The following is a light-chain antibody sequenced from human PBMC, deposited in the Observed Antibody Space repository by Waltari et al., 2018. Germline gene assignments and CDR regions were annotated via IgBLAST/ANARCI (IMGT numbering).Light chain of an antibody. Sequence: SYVVTQSPSVSAAPGETARTPCGGDNLGSKSEHWCQQRPGQAPVLVISYDSDRPSGIPERFSGYNSGNTATLTSSWVEADDEADYYCLVWHSTTDHHGVFGGGTKLTVL. CDR1: NLGSKS. V-gene: IGLV3-21*04. J-gene: IGLJ2*01. CDR3: LVWHSTTDHHGV. CDR2: YDS.